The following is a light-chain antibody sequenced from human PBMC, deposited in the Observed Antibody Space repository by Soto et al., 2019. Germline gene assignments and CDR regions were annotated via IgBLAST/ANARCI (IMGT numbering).Light chain of an antibody. CDR2: GAS. J-gene: IGKJ4*01. CDR1: QSVSNNY. CDR3: QQYGNSPLT. Sequence: EIVLTQSPGTLSLSPGERATLSCRASQSVSNNYLAWYQQKPGQAPRLLIYGASSRATGVPDRFSGSGSGTDFTLTISRLEPEDFAVYYCQQYGNSPLTFGGGTKVDI. V-gene: IGKV3-20*01.